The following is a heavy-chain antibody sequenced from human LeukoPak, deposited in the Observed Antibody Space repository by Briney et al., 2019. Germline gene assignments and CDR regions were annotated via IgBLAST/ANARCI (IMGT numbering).Heavy chain of an antibody. Sequence: SETLSLTCTVSGGSISSYYWSWIQQPPGKGLEWIGYIYYSGSTNYNPSLKSRVTISVDTSKNQFSLKLSSVTAADTAVYYCARDEDSSGWFDYWGQGTLVTVSS. CDR1: GGSISSYY. D-gene: IGHD6-19*01. J-gene: IGHJ4*02. V-gene: IGHV4-59*01. CDR3: ARDEDSSGWFDY. CDR2: IYYSGST.